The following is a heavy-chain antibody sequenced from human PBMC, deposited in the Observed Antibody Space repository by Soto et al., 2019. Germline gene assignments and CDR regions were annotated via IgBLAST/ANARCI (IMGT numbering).Heavy chain of an antibody. CDR1: GFTFSDHY. Sequence: PGGALRLSCAASGFTFSDHYMSWIRQAPGKGLEWVSYISNSGYTRDYADSVKGRFTISRDNAKNSLYLQVNSLRAEDTAVYYCARGHWGLDYWGRGTLVTVSS. CDR3: ARGHWGLDY. J-gene: IGHJ4*02. CDR2: ISNSGYTR. V-gene: IGHV3-11*01. D-gene: IGHD3-16*01.